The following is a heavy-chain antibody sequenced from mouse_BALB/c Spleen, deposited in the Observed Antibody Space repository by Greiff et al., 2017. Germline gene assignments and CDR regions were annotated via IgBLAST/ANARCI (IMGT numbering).Heavy chain of an antibody. CDR1: GFSLTSYG. CDR2: IWAGGST. CDR3: ARFPDGYWAYAMDY. J-gene: IGHJ4*01. Sequence: QVQLKQSGPGLVAPSQSLSITCTVSGFSLTSYGVHWVRQPPGKGLEWLGVIWAGGSTNYNSALMSRLSISKDNSKSQVFLKMNSLQTDDTAMYYCARFPDGYWAYAMDYWGQGTSVTVSS. V-gene: IGHV2-9*02. D-gene: IGHD2-3*01.